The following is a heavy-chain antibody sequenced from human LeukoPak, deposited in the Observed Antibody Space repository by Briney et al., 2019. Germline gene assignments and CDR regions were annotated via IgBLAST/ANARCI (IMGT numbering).Heavy chain of an antibody. CDR3: ARDPMKYDIWPGFYP. CDR2: IISDSAVT. J-gene: IGHJ5*02. V-gene: IGHV3-21*01. D-gene: IGHD3-9*01. Sequence: GGSLSLSCAASGFTFNIFSMSWARQAPGKGLEWVSSIISDSAVTHYADSVRGRFTVSRDNAKNSVYLQMTGLKVDDTAIYYCARDPMKYDIWPGFYPWG. CDR1: GFTFNIFS.